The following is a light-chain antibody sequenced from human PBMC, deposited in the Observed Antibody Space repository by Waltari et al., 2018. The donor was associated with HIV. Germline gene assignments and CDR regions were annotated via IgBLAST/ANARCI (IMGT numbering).Light chain of an antibody. CDR3: QSYDSSLSVWV. J-gene: IGLJ3*02. Sequence: QSVLTQPPSVSGAPGQRVTISCTGSSSNIGAGYDAHWYQQIPGPAPKLLIYGNSHRPSGVPDRFSGSKSGTSASLAITGLQAEDEADYYCQSYDSSLSVWVFGGGTKLTVL. CDR1: SSNIGAGYD. V-gene: IGLV1-40*01. CDR2: GNS.